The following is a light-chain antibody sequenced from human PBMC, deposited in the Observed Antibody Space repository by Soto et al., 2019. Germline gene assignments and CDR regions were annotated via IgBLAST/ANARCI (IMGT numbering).Light chain of an antibody. CDR1: QSVSSY. V-gene: IGKV3-11*01. CDR3: QQRQYWPPIT. Sequence: VLTQSPATLSLSPGERATLSCRASQSVSSYIAWYQQKPGQAPRLLIYDTSNRATGVPARFSGSGSGTDFTLTISSLEPEDCAIYYCQQRQYWPPITFGQGTRLEIK. J-gene: IGKJ5*01. CDR2: DTS.